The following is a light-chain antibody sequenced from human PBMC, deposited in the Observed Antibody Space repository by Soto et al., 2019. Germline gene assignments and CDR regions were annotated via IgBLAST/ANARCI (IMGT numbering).Light chain of an antibody. V-gene: IGLV2-14*01. Sequence: QSALTQPASVSGSAGESITISCIGTSSDIGSYNRVSWYQQHPGKAPKLIIYDVNNRPSGISDRLSASKSGNTASLAISGLQADDEADYYCSSFTTSSSYVFGTGTKLTV. CDR1: SSDIGSYNR. J-gene: IGLJ1*01. CDR3: SSFTTSSSYV. CDR2: DVN.